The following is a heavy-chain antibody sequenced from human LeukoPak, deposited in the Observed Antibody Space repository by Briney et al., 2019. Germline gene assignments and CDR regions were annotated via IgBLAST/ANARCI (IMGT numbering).Heavy chain of an antibody. CDR1: GGTFSSYA. D-gene: IGHD5-18*01. CDR3: ARDREGRGYSYGTYYYYYMDV. J-gene: IGHJ6*03. Sequence: SVKVSCKASGGTFSSYAISWVRQAPGQGLEWMGGIIPIFGTANYAQKFQGRVMITTDESTSTAYMELSSLRSEDTAVYYCARDREGRGYSYGTYYYYYMDVWGKGTTVTVSS. V-gene: IGHV1-69*05. CDR2: IIPIFGTA.